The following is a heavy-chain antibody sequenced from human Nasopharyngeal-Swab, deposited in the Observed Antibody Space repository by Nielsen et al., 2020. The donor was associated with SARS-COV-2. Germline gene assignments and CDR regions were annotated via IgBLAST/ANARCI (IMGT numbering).Heavy chain of an antibody. V-gene: IGHV1-18*01. CDR1: GYTFTSYG. Sequence: ASVKVSCKASGYTFTSYGISWVRQAPGRGLEWMGWISAYNGNTNYAQKLQGRVTMTTDTSTSTAYMELRSQRSDDTAVYYCARAAYDSRAFDIWGQGTMVTVSS. D-gene: IGHD3-22*01. J-gene: IGHJ3*02. CDR3: ARAAYDSRAFDI. CDR2: ISAYNGNT.